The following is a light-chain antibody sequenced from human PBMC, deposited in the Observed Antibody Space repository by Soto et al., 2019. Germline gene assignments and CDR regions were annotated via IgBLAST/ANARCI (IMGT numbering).Light chain of an antibody. CDR2: EVT. Sequence: ALTQPPSASGSPGQSVTISCTGTSSDVGSYNYVSWYQQHPGKAPKLMIYEVTKRPSGVPDRFSGSKSGNTASLTVSGLQAEDEADYYCTSYAASNNFGIFGTGSKVTVL. CDR3: TSYAASNNFGI. V-gene: IGLV2-8*01. CDR1: SSDVGSYNY. J-gene: IGLJ1*01.